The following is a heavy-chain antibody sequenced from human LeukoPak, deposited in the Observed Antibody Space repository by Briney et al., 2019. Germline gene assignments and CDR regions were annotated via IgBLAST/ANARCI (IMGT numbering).Heavy chain of an antibody. J-gene: IGHJ5*02. CDR2: IIPIFGTA. Sequence: ASVKVSCKASGGTFSSYAISWVRQAPGQGLEWMGGIIPIFGTANYAQKFQGRVTITADESTSTAHMELSSLRSEDTAVYYCARGGRSYCSSTSCYFNNWFDPWGQGTLVTVSS. CDR1: GGTFSSYA. V-gene: IGHV1-69*13. D-gene: IGHD2-2*01. CDR3: ARGGRSYCSSTSCYFNNWFDP.